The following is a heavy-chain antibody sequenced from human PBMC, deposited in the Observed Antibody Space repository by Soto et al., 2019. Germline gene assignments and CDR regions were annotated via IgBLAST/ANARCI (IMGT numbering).Heavy chain of an antibody. CDR2: INPNSGGT. V-gene: IGHV1-2*02. D-gene: IGHD6-6*01. CDR1: GYTFTGYY. CDR3: ARDRGSSSSLDY. Sequence: ASVKVSCKASGYTFTGYYMHWVLQTPGQGLEWMGWINPNSGGTNYAQKFQGRVTMTRDTSISTAYMELSRLRSDDTAVYYCARDRGSSSSLDYWGQGTLVTVSS. J-gene: IGHJ4*02.